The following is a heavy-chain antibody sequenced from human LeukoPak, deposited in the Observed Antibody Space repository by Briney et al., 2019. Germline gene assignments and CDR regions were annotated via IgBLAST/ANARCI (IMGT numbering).Heavy chain of an antibody. CDR2: ISWNSGSI. CDR1: GFTFDDYA. D-gene: IGHD6-13*01. V-gene: IGHV3-9*01. CDR3: ARLAAAGTTSSWYFDY. Sequence: PGGSLRLSCAASGFTFDDYAMHWVRQAPGKGLEWVSGISWNSGSIGYADSVKGRFTISRDNAKNSLYLQMNSLRAEDTALYYCARLAAAGTTSSWYFDYWGQGTLVTVSS. J-gene: IGHJ4*02.